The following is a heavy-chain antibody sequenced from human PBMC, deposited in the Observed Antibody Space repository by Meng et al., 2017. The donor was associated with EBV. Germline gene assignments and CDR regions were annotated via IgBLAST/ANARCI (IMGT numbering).Heavy chain of an antibody. D-gene: IGHD3-10*01. J-gene: IGHJ4*02. Sequence: QVQLVQSGAEVKKPGASVKVSCKASGYTFTSHWMHWVRQAPGQGLEWMGGLIPMSDAPYYAQKFQDRVTITADESTSTHYMDLSGLRSEDTAVYYCASESGRGFTPDYWGQGTLVTASS. V-gene: IGHV1-69*13. CDR2: LIPMSDAP. CDR3: ASESGRGFTPDY. CDR1: GYTFTSHW.